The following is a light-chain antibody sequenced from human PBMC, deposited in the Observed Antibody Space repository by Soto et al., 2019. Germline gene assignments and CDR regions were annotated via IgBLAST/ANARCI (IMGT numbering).Light chain of an antibody. J-gene: IGLJ1*01. CDR1: SSNIGAGYD. CDR2: GNS. Sequence: QAVVTQEPSVSGAPGQRVTISCSGSSSNIGAGYDVNWYRQLPGTAPKLLIYGNSDRPSGVPDRFSGSKSGTSASLAITGLQAEDEADYFCQSYDRSLRTYVFGTATKLTVL. V-gene: IGLV1-40*01. CDR3: QSYDRSLRTYV.